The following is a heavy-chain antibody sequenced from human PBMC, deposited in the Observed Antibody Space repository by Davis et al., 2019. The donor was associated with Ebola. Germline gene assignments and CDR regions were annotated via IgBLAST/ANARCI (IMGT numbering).Heavy chain of an antibody. D-gene: IGHD4-17*01. CDR1: GFTFSSYW. V-gene: IGHV3-74*01. Sequence: GESLKISCAASGFTFSSYWMHWVRQAPGKGLVWVSRINSDGSSTSYADSVKGRFTISRDNAKNTLYLQMNSLRTEDTAVYYCAKGTYGDYVPDYWGQGTLVTVSS. CDR3: AKGTYGDYVPDY. J-gene: IGHJ4*02. CDR2: INSDGSST.